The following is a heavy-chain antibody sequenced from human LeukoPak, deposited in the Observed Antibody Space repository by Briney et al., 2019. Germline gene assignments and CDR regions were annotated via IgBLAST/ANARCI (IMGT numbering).Heavy chain of an antibody. J-gene: IGHJ6*03. D-gene: IGHD2-8*01. CDR3: ARQGNPPLGIFRISDGRSARGVWYYYMDV. V-gene: IGHV4-39*01. CDR2: IYYSGST. CDR1: GGSISSSSYY. Sequence: SETLSLTCTVSGGSISSSSYYWRWIRQPPGKGLEWIGSIYYSGSTYYNPSLKSRVTISVDTSKNQFSLKLSSVTAADTAVYYCARQGNPPLGIFRISDGRSARGVWYYYMDVWVKGATVTVSS.